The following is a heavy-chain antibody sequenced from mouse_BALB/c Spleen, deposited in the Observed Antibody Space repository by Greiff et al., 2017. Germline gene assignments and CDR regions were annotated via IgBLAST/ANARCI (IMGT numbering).Heavy chain of an antibody. Sequence: LQQSGGGLVKPGGSLKLSCAASGFTFSSYAMSWVRQTPEKRLEWVASISSGGSTYYPDSVKGRFTISRDNARNILYVQMSSLRSEDTAMYYCARGLYGLYAMDYWGQGTSVTVSS. CDR1: GFTFSSYA. D-gene: IGHD2-10*02. CDR2: ISSGGST. V-gene: IGHV5-6-5*01. CDR3: ARGLYGLYAMDY. J-gene: IGHJ4*01.